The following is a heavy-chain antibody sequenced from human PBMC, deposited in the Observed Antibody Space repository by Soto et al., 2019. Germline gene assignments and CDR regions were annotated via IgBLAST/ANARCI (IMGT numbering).Heavy chain of an antibody. V-gene: IGHV3-53*01. CDR2: IYSGGST. Sequence: EGSLRLSCAASGFTVSSNYMIWVRQAPGKGLEWVSVIYSGGSTYYADSVKGRFTISRDNSKNTLYLQMNSLRAEDTAVYYCARERYDILTCPTNWGQGTLVTVSS. CDR1: GFTVSSNY. J-gene: IGHJ4*02. CDR3: ARERYDILTCPTN. D-gene: IGHD3-9*01.